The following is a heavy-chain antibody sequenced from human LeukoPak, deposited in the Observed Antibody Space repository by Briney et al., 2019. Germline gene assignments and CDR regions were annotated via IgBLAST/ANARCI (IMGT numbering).Heavy chain of an antibody. Sequence: GGSLRLSCAASGFTFSSFSMTWVRQAPGKGLEWVSYISSSSTTIYYADSVKGRFTISRDNAKNSLYLHMNSLRDEDTAVYYCARYTRAFDYWGQGTLVTVSS. J-gene: IGHJ4*02. CDR3: ARYTRAFDY. CDR1: GFTFSSFS. V-gene: IGHV3-48*02. CDR2: ISSSSTTI. D-gene: IGHD2-2*01.